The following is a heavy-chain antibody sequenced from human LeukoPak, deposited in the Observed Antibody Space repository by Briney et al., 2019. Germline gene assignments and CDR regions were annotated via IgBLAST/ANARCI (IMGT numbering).Heavy chain of an antibody. J-gene: IGHJ4*02. CDR1: GGSFSGYY. D-gene: IGHD1-26*01. Sequence: ETLSLTCAVYGGSFSGYYWSWIRQPPGKGLEWIGEINHSGSTNYNPSLKSRGTISVDTSKNQFSLKLSPVTAADTAVYYCARSRIVGASPPNYWGQGTLVTVSS. CDR3: ARSRIVGASPPNY. V-gene: IGHV4-34*01. CDR2: INHSGST.